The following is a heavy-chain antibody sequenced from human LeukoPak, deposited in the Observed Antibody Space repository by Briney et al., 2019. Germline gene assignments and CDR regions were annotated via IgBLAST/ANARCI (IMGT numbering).Heavy chain of an antibody. D-gene: IGHD6-19*01. CDR2: TYYKSKWYS. CDR3: ARGGFAVAEIPHYFDY. Sequence: SQTLSLTCAISGDSVSSNSAAWNWIRQSPSRGLEWLGRTYYKSKWYSDYAISVKSRITINPDTSKNQFSLQLNSVTPEDTAVYYCARGGFAVAEIPHYFDYWGQGSVVTVSS. CDR1: GDSVSSNSAA. J-gene: IGHJ4*02. V-gene: IGHV6-1*01.